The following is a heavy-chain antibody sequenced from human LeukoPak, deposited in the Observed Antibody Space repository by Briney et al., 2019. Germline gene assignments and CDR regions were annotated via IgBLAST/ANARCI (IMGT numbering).Heavy chain of an antibody. CDR2: IKQDGSEK. CDR3: AKGSTYYDILTGPRYFDL. V-gene: IGHV3-7*03. Sequence: GGSLRLSCAASGFTFSNYWMGWVRQAPGKGLEWVANIKQDGSEKRYVDPVKGRFTISRDNAKNPLYLQMNSLRAEDTALYYCAKGSTYYDILTGPRYFDLWGRGTLVTVSS. D-gene: IGHD3-9*01. J-gene: IGHJ2*01. CDR1: GFTFSNYW.